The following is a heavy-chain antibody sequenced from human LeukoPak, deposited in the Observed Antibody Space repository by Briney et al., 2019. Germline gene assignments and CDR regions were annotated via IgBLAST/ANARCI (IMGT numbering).Heavy chain of an antibody. CDR3: ARICPYDCNDEYYFDY. J-gene: IGHJ4*02. CDR2: IDWDDDK. D-gene: IGHD1-20*01. CDR1: GFSLSTSGMC. V-gene: IGHV2-70*11. Sequence: SGPALVKPTQTLTLTCTFSGFSLSTSGMCVSRIRQPPGKGLEWLARIDWDDDKYYSTSLKTRLTISKDTSKNQVVLTMTNMDPVHTATYYCARICPYDCNDEYYFDYWGQGTLVTVSS.